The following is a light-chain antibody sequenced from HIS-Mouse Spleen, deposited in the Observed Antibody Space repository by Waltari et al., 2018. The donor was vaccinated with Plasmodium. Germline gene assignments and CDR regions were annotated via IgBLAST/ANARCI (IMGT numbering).Light chain of an antibody. CDR1: SSDVGGYNY. CDR2: DVS. J-gene: IGLJ3*02. V-gene: IGLV2-14*03. CDR3: SSYTSSSTWV. Sequence: QSALTQPASVSGYPGQSTLISCTGTSSDVGGYNYVSWYQQHPGKAPKLMSYDVSNRPSGVSNRFSGSKSGNAASLTISGLQAEDEADYYCSSYTSSSTWVFGGGTKLTVL.